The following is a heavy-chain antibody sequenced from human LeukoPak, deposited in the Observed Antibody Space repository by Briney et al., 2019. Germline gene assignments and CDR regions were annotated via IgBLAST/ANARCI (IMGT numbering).Heavy chain of an antibody. CDR1: GGSISSYY. Sequence: SETLSLTCTVSGGSISSYYWSWIRQPAGKGLEWIGRIYTSGNTNYNPSLKSRVTISVDKSKNQFSLKLSPVTAADTAVYYCARGEYCSSTSCIFDPWGQGTLVTVSS. D-gene: IGHD2-2*01. V-gene: IGHV4-4*07. J-gene: IGHJ5*02. CDR3: ARGEYCSSTSCIFDP. CDR2: IYTSGNT.